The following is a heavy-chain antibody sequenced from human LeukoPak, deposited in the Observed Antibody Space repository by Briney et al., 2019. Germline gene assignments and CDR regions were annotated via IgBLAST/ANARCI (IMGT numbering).Heavy chain of an antibody. Sequence: GGSLRLSCAASGFTFSSYGMHWVRQAPGKGLEWVAVICYDGSDKYYADSVKGRFTISRDNSKNTLYLQMNSLRAADTAVYYCAKDKDSGYYMDVWGKGTTVTVSS. D-gene: IGHD2-15*01. CDR1: GFTFSSYG. CDR3: AKDKDSGYYMDV. J-gene: IGHJ6*03. CDR2: ICYDGSDK. V-gene: IGHV3-33*06.